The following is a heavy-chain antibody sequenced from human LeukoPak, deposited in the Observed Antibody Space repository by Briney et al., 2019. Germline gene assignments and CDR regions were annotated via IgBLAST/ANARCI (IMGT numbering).Heavy chain of an antibody. CDR3: AGGGRGYSYGRLDD. CDR2: VSAYNSNT. J-gene: IGHJ4*02. CDR1: GYTFTFYG. Sequence: ASVTVSCTASGYTFTFYGISWVRQAPGQGLEWKGWVSAYNSNTNYAQKHPGRVTMTTDTSTSTAYMELRSLRSDDAAVYYSAGGGRGYSYGRLDDWGQGTLVTVSS. D-gene: IGHD5-18*01. V-gene: IGHV1-18*04.